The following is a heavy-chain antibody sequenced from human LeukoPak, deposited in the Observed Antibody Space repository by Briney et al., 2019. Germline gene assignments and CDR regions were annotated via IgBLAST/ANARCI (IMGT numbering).Heavy chain of an antibody. CDR2: IYHSGST. CDR3: ARGGSITMIVVAEGDAFDI. D-gene: IGHD3-22*01. CDR1: GGSISSSNW. V-gene: IGHV4-4*02. J-gene: IGHJ3*02. Sequence: IPSGTLSLTCAVSGGSISSSNWWSWVRQPPGKGLEWIGEIYHSGSTNYNPSLKSRVTISVDKSKNQFSLKLSSVTAADTAVYYCARGGSITMIVVAEGDAFDIWGQGTMVTVSS.